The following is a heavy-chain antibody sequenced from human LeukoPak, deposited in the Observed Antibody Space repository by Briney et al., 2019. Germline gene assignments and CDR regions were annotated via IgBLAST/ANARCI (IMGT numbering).Heavy chain of an antibody. CDR1: GGSISSYY. V-gene: IGHV4-59*08. Sequence: PSETLSLTCTVSGGSISSYYWSWIRQPPGKGLEWIGYIYYNGNTNYNPSLKSRLTISVDTSKNQFSLKLSSVTAADTAVYYCARHYGSGNPDAFDIWGQGTMVIVSS. CDR3: ARHYGSGNPDAFDI. D-gene: IGHD3-10*01. CDR2: IYYNGNT. J-gene: IGHJ3*02.